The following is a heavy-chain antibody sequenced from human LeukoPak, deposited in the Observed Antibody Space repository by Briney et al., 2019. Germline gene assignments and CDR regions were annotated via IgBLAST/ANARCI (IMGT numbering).Heavy chain of an antibody. CDR1: GGSISNYY. Sequence: SETLSLTCTVSGGSISNYYWSWIRQPPGKGLEWIGYIYYSGSTKYNPSLKSRVAISVDTSKNQLSLKPSSVTAADTAVYYCAGHHPRNTVDFWGQGTLVTVSS. CDR2: IYYSGST. D-gene: IGHD2/OR15-2a*01. V-gene: IGHV4-59*08. CDR3: AGHHPRNTVDF. J-gene: IGHJ4*02.